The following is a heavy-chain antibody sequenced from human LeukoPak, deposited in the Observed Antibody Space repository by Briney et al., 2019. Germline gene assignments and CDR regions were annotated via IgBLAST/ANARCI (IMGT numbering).Heavy chain of an antibody. CDR3: ASSMIVVVIYAFDI. Sequence: GGSLRLSCAASGFTFSSYEMNWVRQAPGTGLEWVSYISSSGSTIYYADSVKGRFTISRDNAKNSLYLQMNSLRAEDTAVYYCASSMIVVVIYAFDIWGQGTMVTVSS. CDR1: GFTFSSYE. J-gene: IGHJ3*02. CDR2: ISSSGSTI. D-gene: IGHD3-22*01. V-gene: IGHV3-48*03.